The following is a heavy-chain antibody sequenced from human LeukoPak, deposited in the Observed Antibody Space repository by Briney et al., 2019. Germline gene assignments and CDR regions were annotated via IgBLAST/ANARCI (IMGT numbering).Heavy chain of an antibody. CDR1: GGTFSSYA. CDR2: IIPIFGTA. Sequence: SVKVSCKASGGTFSSYAISWVRQAPGQGLEWMGGIIPIFGTANYAQKFQGRVTITADESTSTAYMELSSLRAEDTALYYCAKDSNPRIAGEFDYWGQGTLVTVSS. CDR3: AKDSNPRIAGEFDY. D-gene: IGHD6-13*01. V-gene: IGHV1-69*13. J-gene: IGHJ4*02.